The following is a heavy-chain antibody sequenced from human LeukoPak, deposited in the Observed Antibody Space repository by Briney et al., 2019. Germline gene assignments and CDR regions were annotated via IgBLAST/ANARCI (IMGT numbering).Heavy chain of an antibody. J-gene: IGHJ4*02. Sequence: PGGSLRLSCAASGFTFSSYGMHWVRQAPGKGLEWVALIWYDGSNKYYADSVKGRFTISRDNSKNTLYLQMNSLRAEDTAVYYCARSHPGTFDYWGQGTLVTVSS. CDR2: IWYDGSNK. CDR3: ARSHPGTFDY. CDR1: GFTFSSYG. V-gene: IGHV3-33*01. D-gene: IGHD1-14*01.